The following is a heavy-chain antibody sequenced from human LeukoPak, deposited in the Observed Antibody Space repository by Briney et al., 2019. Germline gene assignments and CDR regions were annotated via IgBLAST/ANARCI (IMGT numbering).Heavy chain of an antibody. CDR1: GFTFSSYA. Sequence: GGSLRLSCAASGFTFSSYAMSWVRQAPGEGLEWVSAISGSGGSTYYADSVKGRFTISRDNSKNTLYLQMNSLRAEDTAVYYCAKVGSGYEYFDYWGQGTLVTVSS. CDR2: ISGSGGST. CDR3: AKVGSGYEYFDY. D-gene: IGHD5-12*01. V-gene: IGHV3-23*01. J-gene: IGHJ4*02.